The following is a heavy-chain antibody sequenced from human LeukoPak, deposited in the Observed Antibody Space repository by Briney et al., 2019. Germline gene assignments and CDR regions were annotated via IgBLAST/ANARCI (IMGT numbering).Heavy chain of an antibody. D-gene: IGHD3-22*01. CDR2: VNHSGST. V-gene: IGHV4-34*01. CDR1: GGSFSGYY. Sequence: PSETLSLTCAVYGGSFSGYYWSWIRQPPGKGLEWIGEVNHSGSTNYNPSLKSRVTISVDTSKNQFSLKLSSVTAADTAVYYCAREEYYYDSSGLYLSWFDPWGQGTLVTSSA. J-gene: IGHJ5*02. CDR3: AREEYYYDSSGLYLSWFDP.